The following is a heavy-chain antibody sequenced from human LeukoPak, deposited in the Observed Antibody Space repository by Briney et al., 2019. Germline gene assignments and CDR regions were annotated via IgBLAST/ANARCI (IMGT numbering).Heavy chain of an antibody. Sequence: SRTLSLTCTVSGGSISSGDYYWSWIRQPPGKGLEWIGYIYYSGSTYYNPSLKSRVTISVDTSKNQFSLKLSSVTAADTAVYYCARTTLGYCSGGSCYSFDYWGQGTLVTVSS. CDR3: ARTTLGYCSGGSCYSFDY. V-gene: IGHV4-30-4*01. D-gene: IGHD2-15*01. CDR2: IYYSGST. CDR1: GGSISSGDYY. J-gene: IGHJ4*02.